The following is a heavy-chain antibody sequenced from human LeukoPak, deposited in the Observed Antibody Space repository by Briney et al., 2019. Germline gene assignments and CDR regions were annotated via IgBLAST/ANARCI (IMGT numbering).Heavy chain of an antibody. V-gene: IGHV3-23*01. Sequence: GGSLRLSCAASGFTFSSYAMSWVRQAPGKGLEWVSAISGSGGSTYYADSVKGRFTISRGNSKNTLYLQMNSLRAEDTAVYYCAREYDFWSGTDYWGQGTLVTVSS. J-gene: IGHJ4*02. CDR1: GFTFSSYA. CDR2: ISGSGGST. D-gene: IGHD3-3*01. CDR3: AREYDFWSGTDY.